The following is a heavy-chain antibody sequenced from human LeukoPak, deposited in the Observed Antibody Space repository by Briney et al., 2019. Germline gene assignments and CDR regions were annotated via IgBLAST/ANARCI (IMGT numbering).Heavy chain of an antibody. CDR1: GGSISSGGYY. J-gene: IGHJ4*02. CDR2: IYHSGST. V-gene: IGHV4-30-2*05. Sequence: PSQTLSLTCTVSGGSISSGGYYWSWIRQPPGKGLEWIGYIYHSGSTYYNPSLKSRVTISVDTSKNQFSLKLSSVTAADTAVYYCARVDITIFGVVMDYWGQGTLVTVSS. D-gene: IGHD3-3*01. CDR3: ARVDITIFGVVMDY.